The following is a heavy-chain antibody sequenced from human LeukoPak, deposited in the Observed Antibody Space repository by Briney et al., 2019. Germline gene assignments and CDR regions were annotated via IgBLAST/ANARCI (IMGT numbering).Heavy chain of an antibody. J-gene: IGHJ4*02. CDR1: GGSISSYY. CDR2: IYYSGST. V-gene: IGHV4-59*01. D-gene: IGHD6-6*01. CDR3: ARAYSSYTPSDY. Sequence: SETLSLTCTVSGGSISSYYWSWIRQPPGKGLEWIGYIYYSGSTNYNPSLKSRVTISVETYKNQFSLKLSSVTAADTAVYYCARAYSSYTPSDYWGQGTLVTVSS.